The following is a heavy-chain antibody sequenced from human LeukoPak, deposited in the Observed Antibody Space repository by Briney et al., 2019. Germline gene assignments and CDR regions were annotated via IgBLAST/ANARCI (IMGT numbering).Heavy chain of an antibody. J-gene: IGHJ4*02. CDR3: ARDRTGGYSFGYDDY. CDR1: GFTFSNSW. Sequence: GGSLRLSCAASGFTFSNSWMSWVRQAPGKGLEWVATIKPDGSAQYYVDSVKGRFTISRDNAKTSLYLQMNSLRAEDTAVYFCARDRTGGYSFGYDDYWGQGTLVTVSS. D-gene: IGHD5-18*01. CDR2: IKPDGSAQ. V-gene: IGHV3-7*01.